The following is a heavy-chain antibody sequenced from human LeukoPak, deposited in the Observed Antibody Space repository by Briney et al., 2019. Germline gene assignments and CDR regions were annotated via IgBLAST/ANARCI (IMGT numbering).Heavy chain of an antibody. V-gene: IGHV3-23*01. CDR1: GFTFRSYA. D-gene: IGHD6-13*01. J-gene: IGHJ4*02. CDR2: ISGSGGTT. Sequence: GGSLRLSCAASGFTFRSYAMNWVRQAPGKGLECVSAISGSGGTTYYADSVKGRFTISRDNSKNTLYLQMNSLRAEDTAVYYCAKDPAAGRDYWGQGTLVTVSS. CDR3: AKDPAAGRDY.